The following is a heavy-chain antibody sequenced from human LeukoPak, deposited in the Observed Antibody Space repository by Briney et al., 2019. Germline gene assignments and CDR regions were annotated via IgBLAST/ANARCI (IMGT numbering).Heavy chain of an antibody. D-gene: IGHD3-22*01. CDR3: ARGDSSGYVPPHYYYYGMDV. Sequence: ASVKVSCKASGYTFTGYYMHWVRQAPGQGLEWMGWINPNSGGTNYAQKLQGRVTMTRDTSISTAYMELSRLRSDDTAVYYCARGDSSGYVPPHYYYYGMDVWGQGTTVTVSS. CDR1: GYTFTGYY. CDR2: INPNSGGT. J-gene: IGHJ6*02. V-gene: IGHV1-2*02.